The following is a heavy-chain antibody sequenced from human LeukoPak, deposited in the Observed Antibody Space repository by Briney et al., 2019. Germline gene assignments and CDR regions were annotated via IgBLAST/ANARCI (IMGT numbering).Heavy chain of an antibody. CDR3: ARDHSGNWFDP. J-gene: IGHJ5*02. Sequence: SETLSLTCTVSGGSISSGGYYWSWIRQHPGKGLEWIGYIYYSGSTYYNPSLKSRVTISVDTSKNQFSLKLSSVTAADTAVYYCARDHSGNWFDPWGQGTLVTVSS. V-gene: IGHV4-31*03. CDR1: GGSISSGGYY. CDR2: IYYSGST. D-gene: IGHD1-26*01.